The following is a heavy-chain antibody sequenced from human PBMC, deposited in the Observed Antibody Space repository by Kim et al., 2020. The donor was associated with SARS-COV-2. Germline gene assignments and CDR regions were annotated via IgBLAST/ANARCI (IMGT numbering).Heavy chain of an antibody. V-gene: IGHV4-34*01. D-gene: IGHD2-2*02. CDR1: GGSFSGYY. Sequence: SETLSLTCAVYGGSFSGYYWSWIRQPPGKGLEWIGEINHSGSTNYNPSLKSRVTISVDTSKNQFSLKLSSVTAADTAVYYCASRRSWIGYCSSTSCYNYYYYGMDVWGQGTTVTVSS. CDR2: INHSGST. CDR3: ASRRSWIGYCSSTSCYNYYYYGMDV. J-gene: IGHJ6*02.